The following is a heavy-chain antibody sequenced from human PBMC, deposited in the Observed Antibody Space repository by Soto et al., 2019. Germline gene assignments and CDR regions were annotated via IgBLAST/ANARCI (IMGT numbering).Heavy chain of an antibody. CDR3: ARMVYDSSGYSPNYYYYYGMDV. D-gene: IGHD3-22*01. CDR1: GFSLSTSGMC. V-gene: IGHV2-70*11. Sequence: SGPTLVNPTQTLTLTCTFSGFSLSTSGMCVSWIRQPPGKALEWLARIDWDDDKYYSTSLKTRLTISKDPSKNQVVLTMTNMDPADTATYYCARMVYDSSGYSPNYYYYYGMDVWGQGTTVTVSS. J-gene: IGHJ6*02. CDR2: IDWDDDK.